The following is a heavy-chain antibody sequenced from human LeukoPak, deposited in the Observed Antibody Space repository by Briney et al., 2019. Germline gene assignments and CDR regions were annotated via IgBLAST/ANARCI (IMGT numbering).Heavy chain of an antibody. J-gene: IGHJ3*02. V-gene: IGHV3-48*04. CDR3: ARGGRIAARGENAFDI. CDR2: ISGSSNSR. Sequence: GGSLRLSCAASTFSFSSDSMNWVRQAPGKGLEWISYISGSSNSRFYADSVKGRFTISRDNAKNSVYLQMNGLRAEDTAVYYCARGGRIAARGENAFDIWGQGTMVTVSS. D-gene: IGHD6-13*01. CDR1: TFSFSSDS.